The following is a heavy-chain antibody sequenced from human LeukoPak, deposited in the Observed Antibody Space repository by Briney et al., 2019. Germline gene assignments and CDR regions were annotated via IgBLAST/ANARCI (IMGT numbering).Heavy chain of an antibody. J-gene: IGHJ4*02. CDR1: GFTFSSYW. D-gene: IGHD3-3*01. V-gene: IGHV3-7*01. CDR3: ARDGVVDDYDFWSGYADY. CDR2: IKQDGSEK. Sequence: PGGSLRLSCAASGFTFSSYWMSWVRQAPGKGLEWVANIKQDGSEKYYVDSVKGRFTISRDNAKNSLYLQMNSLRAEDTAVYYCARDGVVDDYDFWSGYADYWGQGTLVTVSS.